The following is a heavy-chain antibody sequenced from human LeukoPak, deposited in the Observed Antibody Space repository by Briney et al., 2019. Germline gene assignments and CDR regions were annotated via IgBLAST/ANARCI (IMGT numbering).Heavy chain of an antibody. CDR1: GYTFTSYY. J-gene: IGHJ4*02. CDR3: ARVPASYYDFWSGYYTGYFDY. D-gene: IGHD3-3*01. CDR2: INPSGGST. Sequence: GASVKVSCKASGYTFTSYYMHWARQAPGQGLAWMGIINPSGGSTSYAQKFQGRVTMTRDTSTSTVYMELSSLRSEDTAVYYCARVPASYYDFWSGYYTGYFDYWGQGTLVTVSS. V-gene: IGHV1-46*01.